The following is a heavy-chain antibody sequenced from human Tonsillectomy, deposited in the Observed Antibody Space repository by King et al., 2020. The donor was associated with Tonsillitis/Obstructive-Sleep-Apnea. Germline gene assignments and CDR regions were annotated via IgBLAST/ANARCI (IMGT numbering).Heavy chain of an antibody. CDR2: ISSSSYI. Sequence: VQLVESGGGLVKPGGSLRLSCAASGFTFSSYSMNWVRQAPGKGLEWVSSISSSSYIYYSDSVKGRFTISRDNAKNSLYLQMNSLRAEDTDVYYCAREGVCSSTSCYLGYYYYMDVWGKGTTVTVSS. CDR3: AREGVCSSTSCYLGYYYYMDV. J-gene: IGHJ6*03. D-gene: IGHD2-2*01. V-gene: IGHV3-21*01. CDR1: GFTFSSYS.